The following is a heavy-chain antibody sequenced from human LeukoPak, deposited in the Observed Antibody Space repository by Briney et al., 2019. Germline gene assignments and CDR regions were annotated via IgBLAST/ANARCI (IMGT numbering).Heavy chain of an antibody. CDR2: IPSDGRDK. J-gene: IGHJ4*02. D-gene: IGHD3-16*01. CDR1: GFTFSSYA. CDR3: TNHWGQIDY. V-gene: IGHV3-30*04. Sequence: GRSLRLSCAASGFTFSSYAMHWVRQAPGKGLEWLAVIPSDGRDKYHADSVKGRFTITRDNSKNTLYLHMNSLPPDDTAVYYGTNHWGQIDYWGQGALVIVSS.